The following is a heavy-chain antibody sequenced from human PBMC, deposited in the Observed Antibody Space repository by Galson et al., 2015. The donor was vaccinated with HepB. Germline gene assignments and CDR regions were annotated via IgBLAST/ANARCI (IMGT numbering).Heavy chain of an antibody. CDR3: ASLLFWTGHPGYYMDV. CDR1: GFSFSGYW. J-gene: IGHJ6*03. D-gene: IGHD3/OR15-3a*01. V-gene: IGHV3-74*01. Sequence: SLRLSCAASGFSFSGYWMHWARQAPGKGLVWVSRINGGDGGTTNYAESVKGRFTVSRDNAKNMLYLQMNSLRAEDTAVYYCASLLFWTGHPGYYMDVWGKGTTVTVSS. CDR2: INGGDGGTT.